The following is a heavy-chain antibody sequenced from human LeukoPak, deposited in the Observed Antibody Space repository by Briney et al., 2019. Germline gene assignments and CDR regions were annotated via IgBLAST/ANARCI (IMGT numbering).Heavy chain of an antibody. D-gene: IGHD3-10*01. Sequence: GASVKVSCKASGYTLRSYGITWVRQAPGQGLEWMGWISAYNGNTKYPQKLQGRVTMTTDTSTSTAYMEPSSLRSEDTAVYYCARVGSKKKLLWFGELSWFDPWGQGTLVTVSS. V-gene: IGHV1-18*01. CDR1: GYTLRSYG. CDR3: ARVGSKKKLLWFGELSWFDP. J-gene: IGHJ5*02. CDR2: ISAYNGNT.